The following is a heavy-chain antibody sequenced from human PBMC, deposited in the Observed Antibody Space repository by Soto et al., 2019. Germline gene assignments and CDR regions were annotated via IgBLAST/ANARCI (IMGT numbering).Heavy chain of an antibody. D-gene: IGHD3-9*01. Sequence: GASVKVSCKPSGYSFSSYYIHWVRQAPGQGLEWMARINPSAGDTSYTQHFQGRLTLTRDTSTTTVNMVLSSLTYEDTAVYYCATGRIDPDILTGYNLVYWGQGTPVTVSS. CDR1: GYSFSSYY. CDR3: ATGRIDPDILTGYNLVY. J-gene: IGHJ4*02. CDR2: INPSAGDT. V-gene: IGHV1-46*01.